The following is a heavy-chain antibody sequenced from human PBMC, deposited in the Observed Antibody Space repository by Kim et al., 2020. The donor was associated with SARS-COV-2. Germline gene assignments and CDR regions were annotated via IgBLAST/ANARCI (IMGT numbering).Heavy chain of an antibody. CDR2: IYYSGST. CDR3: ARLWFGEFFGY. D-gene: IGHD3-10*01. J-gene: IGHJ4*02. Sequence: SETLSLTCTVSGGSISSYYWSWIRQPPGKGLEWIGYIYYSGSTNYNPSLKSRVTISVDTSKNQFSLKLSSVTAADTAVYYCARLWFGEFFGYWGQGTLVTVSS. V-gene: IGHV4-59*13. CDR1: GGSISSYY.